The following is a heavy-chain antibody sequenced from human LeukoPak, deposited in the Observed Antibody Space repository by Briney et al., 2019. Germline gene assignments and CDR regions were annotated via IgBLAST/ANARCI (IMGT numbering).Heavy chain of an antibody. V-gene: IGHV1-8*01. CDR2: MNPNSGNT. D-gene: IGHD3-10*01. CDR1: GYTFTSYV. CDR3: ARARGGYRAFDI. J-gene: IGHJ3*02. Sequence: ASVKVSCKASGYTFTSYVINWVRQATGQGLEWMGWMNPNSGNTGYAQKLQGRVTMTRNTSISTDYMELSSLRSEDTAVYYCARARGGYRAFDIWGQGTMVTVSS.